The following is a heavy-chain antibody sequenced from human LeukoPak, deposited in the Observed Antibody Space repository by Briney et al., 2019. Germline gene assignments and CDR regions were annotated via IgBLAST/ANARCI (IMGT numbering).Heavy chain of an antibody. CDR1: GGSISSYY. Sequence: SETLSLTCTVSGGSISSYYWSWIRQPPGKGLEWIGYIYYSGGTNYNPSLKSRVTISRDTSKNQFSLKLSSVTAADTAVYYCARALYYHFDYWGQGTLVTVSS. D-gene: IGHD3-22*01. V-gene: IGHV4-59*08. J-gene: IGHJ4*02. CDR3: ARALYYHFDY. CDR2: IYYSGGT.